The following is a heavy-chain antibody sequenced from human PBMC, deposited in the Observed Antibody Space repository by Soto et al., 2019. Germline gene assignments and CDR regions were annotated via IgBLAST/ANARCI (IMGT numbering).Heavy chain of an antibody. CDR2: ISPKNGGT. CDR1: GYTFTDYY. V-gene: IGHV1-2*02. Sequence: ASVKVSCKASGYTFTDYYIHWVRQAPGQGLEWRGWISPKNGGTKYLQKFQGRVTMTSDTSMRIVYMELNRLRYDDTAVYYCARGGNSGYYYEWGQGTLVTVSS. J-gene: IGHJ4*02. CDR3: ARGGNSGYYYE. D-gene: IGHD5-12*01.